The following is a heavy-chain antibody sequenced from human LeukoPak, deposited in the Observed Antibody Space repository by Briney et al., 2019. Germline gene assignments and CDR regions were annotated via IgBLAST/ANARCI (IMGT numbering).Heavy chain of an antibody. CDR3: ARGGIVPSATYDY. D-gene: IGHD1-26*01. J-gene: IGHJ4*02. CDR1: GGSFSGYY. CDR2: IYYSGST. Sequence: SETLSLTCAVYGGSFSGYYWSWIRQPPGKGLEWIGYIYYSGSTNYNPSLKSRVTISIDTSKNQFSLKLSSVTAADTAMYFCARGGIVPSATYDYWGQGTLVTVSS. V-gene: IGHV4-59*01.